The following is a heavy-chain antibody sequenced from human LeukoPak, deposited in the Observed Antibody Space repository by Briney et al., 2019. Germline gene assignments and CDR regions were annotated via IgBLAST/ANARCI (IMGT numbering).Heavy chain of an antibody. Sequence: SETLSLTCTVSGGSISSSSYYWGWNRQPPGKGLEWIGSIYYSGSTYYNPSLKSRVTISVDTSKNQFSLKLSSVTAADTAVYYCARIGMVRGVSPFDYWGQGTLVTVSS. D-gene: IGHD3-10*01. CDR3: ARIGMVRGVSPFDY. V-gene: IGHV4-39*07. J-gene: IGHJ4*02. CDR2: IYYSGST. CDR1: GGSISSSSYY.